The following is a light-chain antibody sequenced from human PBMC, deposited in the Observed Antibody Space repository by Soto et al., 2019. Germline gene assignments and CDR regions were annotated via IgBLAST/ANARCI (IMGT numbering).Light chain of an antibody. CDR1: QNINTN. CDR2: DAS. V-gene: IGKV3-15*01. CDR3: QQYNDWPFT. Sequence: EIVMTQSPATLSVSPGEGATLSCRASQNINTNLAWYQQRPGQAPSLLISDASTRTTGIPARFSSSGSGTEFTLTISSLQSEDFAVYYCQQYNDWPFTFGQGTKLEIQ. J-gene: IGKJ2*01.